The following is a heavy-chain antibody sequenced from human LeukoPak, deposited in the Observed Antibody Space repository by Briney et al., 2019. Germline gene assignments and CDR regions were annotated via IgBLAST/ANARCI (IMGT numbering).Heavy chain of an antibody. CDR2: IRYDGSNK. D-gene: IGHD3-22*01. Sequence: PGGSLRLSCAASGFTFSSYGMHWVRQAPGKGLEWVAFIRYDGSNKYYADSVKGRLTISRDNSKNTLYLQMNSLRAEDTAVYYFAKDPPRHYYDRNDAFDIWGQGTMVTVSS. J-gene: IGHJ3*02. CDR3: AKDPPRHYYDRNDAFDI. V-gene: IGHV3-30*02. CDR1: GFTFSSYG.